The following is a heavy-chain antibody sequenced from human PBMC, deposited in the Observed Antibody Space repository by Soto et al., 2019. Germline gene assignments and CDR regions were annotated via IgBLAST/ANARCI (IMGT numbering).Heavy chain of an antibody. CDR3: ASSYSNGWYHYGMDV. D-gene: IGHD6-19*01. CDR2: INAGNGNT. Sequence: ASVKVSSKASGYTFTGYSISWVRQAHGQRLEWMGCINAGNGNTKYSQKCQGRVIITRDTSASTAYMELSSLRSEDTAVYYFASSYSNGWYHYGMDVWGQGTTVTVSS. CDR1: GYTFTGYS. V-gene: IGHV1-3*01. J-gene: IGHJ6*02.